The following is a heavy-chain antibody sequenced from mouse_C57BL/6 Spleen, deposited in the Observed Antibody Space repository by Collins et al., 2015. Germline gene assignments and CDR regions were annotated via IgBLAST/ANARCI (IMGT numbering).Heavy chain of an antibody. CDR3: ARNDYDVDV. CDR1: GFSLTSYG. CDR2: IWGGGST. V-gene: IGHV2-2*02. J-gene: IGHJ1*01. D-gene: IGHD2-4*01. Sequence: QVQLKQSGPGLVQPSQSLSITCTVSGFSLTSYGVHWVRQSPGKGLEWLGVIWGGGSTDYNAAFISRLSISKDNSKSQVFFKMNSLQANDTAIYYCARNDYDVDVWGAGTTVTVSS.